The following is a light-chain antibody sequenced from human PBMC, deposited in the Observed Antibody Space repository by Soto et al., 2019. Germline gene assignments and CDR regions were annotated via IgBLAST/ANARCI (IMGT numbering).Light chain of an antibody. CDR2: GAS. CDR1: QSVSNY. V-gene: IGKV3-20*01. CDR3: QQYGSSLWT. J-gene: IGKJ1*01. Sequence: IVLTQSPGTLSLSPGERATLSCRASQSVSNYLAWYQQKPGQAPRLLIYGASSRATGIPDRFSGSGSGTDFTLTISRLEPEDFAVYYCQQYGSSLWTFGQGTKVDIK.